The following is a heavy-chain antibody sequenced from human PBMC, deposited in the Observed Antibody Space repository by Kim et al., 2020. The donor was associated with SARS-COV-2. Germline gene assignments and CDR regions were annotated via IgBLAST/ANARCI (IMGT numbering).Heavy chain of an antibody. V-gene: IGHV3-53*01. CDR1: GFTLSDNY. Sequence: GGSLRLSCAVSGFTLSDNYMTWVRQAPGKGLEWVSLIYSGGRTDYADSVRGRFSISRDKSKNVMYLQMNSLRVEDTAVYYCARASAGGPSDYWGQGIRVTVYS. CDR2: IYSGGRT. CDR3: ARASAGGPSDY. D-gene: IGHD6-13*01. J-gene: IGHJ4*02.